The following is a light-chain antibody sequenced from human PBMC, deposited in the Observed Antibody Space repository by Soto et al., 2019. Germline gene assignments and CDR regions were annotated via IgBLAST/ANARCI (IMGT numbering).Light chain of an antibody. J-gene: IGKJ1*01. V-gene: IGKV1-39*01. CDR2: AAS. CDR1: QSISTY. Sequence: DIQMTQSPSSLSASVGDRVTSXXRASQSISTYLNWYQQKAGLAPKVXIYAASSLQSGVPSRFSGSGSGTDFTLTISSLQPEDFATYYCQQTYSTPPTFGQGTKVDIK. CDR3: QQTYSTPPT.